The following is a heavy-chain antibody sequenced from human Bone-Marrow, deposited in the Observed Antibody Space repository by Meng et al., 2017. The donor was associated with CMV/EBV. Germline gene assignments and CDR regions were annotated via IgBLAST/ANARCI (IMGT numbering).Heavy chain of an antibody. J-gene: IGHJ4*02. CDR3: ARGVSRSRLPAAAITIWAVAGPFDY. V-gene: IGHV1-2*02. CDR1: GFTFSDNY. D-gene: IGHD6-19*01. CDR2: INPNSGGT. Sequence: ASVKVSCKAPGFTFSDNYMHWVRQAPGQGLEWMGWINPNSGGTNYAQKFQGRVTMTRDTSISTAYMELSRLRSDDTAVYYCARGVSRSRLPAAAITIWAVAGPFDYWGQGTLVTVSS.